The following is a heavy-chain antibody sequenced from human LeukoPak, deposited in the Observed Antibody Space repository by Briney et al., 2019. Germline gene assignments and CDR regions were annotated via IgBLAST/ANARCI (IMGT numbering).Heavy chain of an antibody. CDR1: GYTFSGDY. J-gene: IGHJ4*02. Sequence: ASVKVSCKASGYTFSGDYMYWVRQAPGQGLEWMGRINPNSGGTNYAQKFQGRVTMTRDTSITTAYMELSWLTSDDTAVYYCARDRTLYSGSFASWGQGTLVTVSS. CDR3: ARDRTLYSGSFAS. CDR2: INPNSGGT. D-gene: IGHD1-26*01. V-gene: IGHV1-2*06.